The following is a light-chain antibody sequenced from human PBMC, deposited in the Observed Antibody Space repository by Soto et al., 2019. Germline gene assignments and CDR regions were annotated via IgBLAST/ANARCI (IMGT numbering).Light chain of an antibody. Sequence: QSVLTQPASVSGSPGQSLTISCTGTSSDVGGYNYVSWYQQHPGKAPKLLIYEVSYRPSGVSNRFSGSKSGNAASLTISGLQAEDEADYDCTSYTSSITYCFGTGPKLTVL. V-gene: IGLV2-14*01. J-gene: IGLJ1*01. CDR3: TSYTSSITYC. CDR1: SSDVGGYNY. CDR2: EVS.